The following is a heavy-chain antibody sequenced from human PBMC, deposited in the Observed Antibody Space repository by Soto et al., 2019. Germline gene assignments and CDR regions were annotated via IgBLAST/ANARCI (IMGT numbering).Heavy chain of an antibody. J-gene: IGHJ4*02. CDR2: IKEDGSGK. CDR3: VRVGRLGGY. Sequence: GSLRLSCTASGFTFSSYWMSWVRQAPGKGLGWVVNIKEDGSGKYYVDSVKGRFSISRDNARNSLYLQMNSLRVEDTAVYYCVRVGRLGGYWGQGALVTVSS. V-gene: IGHV3-7*03. D-gene: IGHD3-16*01. CDR1: GFTFSSYW.